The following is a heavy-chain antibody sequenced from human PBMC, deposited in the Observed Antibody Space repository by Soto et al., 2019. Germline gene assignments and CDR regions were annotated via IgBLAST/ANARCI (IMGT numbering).Heavy chain of an antibody. Sequence: EVQLVESGGGVVQPGGSLRLSCTASGFTFNTHWMHWVRQAPGKGLVWVSRIYFDGITTNYADSVKGRFTISRDTSENTVYLQMNNLRAEDTAVYFCVSRIPSWVFDYWGQGTPVTVSS. V-gene: IGHV3-74*01. D-gene: IGHD3-16*01. J-gene: IGHJ4*01. CDR1: GFTFNTHW. CDR3: VSRIPSWVFDY. CDR2: IYFDGITT.